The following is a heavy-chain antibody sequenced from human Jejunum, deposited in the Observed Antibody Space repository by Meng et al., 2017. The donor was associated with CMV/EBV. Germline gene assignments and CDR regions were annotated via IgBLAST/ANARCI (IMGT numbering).Heavy chain of an antibody. CDR2: IYHGESA. J-gene: IGHJ4*02. CDR1: GDSRSRSDW. D-gene: IGHD3-22*01. Sequence: LTCAVVGDSRSRSDWWCWVRQPPGKGLEWIGEIYHGESATYNPSLKSRVTISVDKSKNQLSLKLSSVTAADTAVYYCARNGFYSLDFWGQGTLVTVSS. V-gene: IGHV4-4*02. CDR3: ARNGFYSLDF.